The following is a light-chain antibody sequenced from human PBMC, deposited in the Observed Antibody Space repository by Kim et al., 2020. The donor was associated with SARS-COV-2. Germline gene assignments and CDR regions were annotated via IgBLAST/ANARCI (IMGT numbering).Light chain of an antibody. V-gene: IGLV10-54*01. Sequence: QAGLTQPPSVSKGLRQTATLTCTGNSNNVRNQGAAWLQQHQVHPPKLLSYRNNNRPSGISERLSASRSGNTASLTITGLQPEDEADYYCSAWDSSLSAWVFGGGTQLTVL. CDR1: SNNVRNQG. CDR2: RNN. J-gene: IGLJ3*02. CDR3: SAWDSSLSAWV.